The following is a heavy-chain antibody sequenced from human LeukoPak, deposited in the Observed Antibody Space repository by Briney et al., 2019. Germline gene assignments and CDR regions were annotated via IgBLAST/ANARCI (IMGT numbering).Heavy chain of an antibody. CDR2: FDPEDGET. CDR1: GYTPTELS. D-gene: IGHD1-1*01. Sequence: ASVKVSFKVSGYTPTELSMHWVRQAPGKGLEWMGGFDPEDGETIYAQKFQGRVTMTEDTSTDTAYMELSSLRSEDTAVYYCATWNDRGLYFDYWGQGTLVTVSS. J-gene: IGHJ4*02. V-gene: IGHV1-24*01. CDR3: ATWNDRGLYFDY.